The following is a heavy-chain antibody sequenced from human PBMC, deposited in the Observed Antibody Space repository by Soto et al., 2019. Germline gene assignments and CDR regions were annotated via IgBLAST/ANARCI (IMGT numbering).Heavy chain of an antibody. CDR1: GGSISGGYYY. J-gene: IGHJ4*02. CDR2: VFYTGFT. D-gene: IGHD1-20*01. CDR3: ATSQKGYNWNYFDH. V-gene: IGHV4-39*01. Sequence: SETLSLTCAVSGGSISGGYYYWAWLRQSPGKGPEWIGGVFYTGFTSYNPSLESRVSVSVDTSKSQFSLKLSAVTAADTAVYYCATSQKGYNWNYFDHWGQGALVTVSS.